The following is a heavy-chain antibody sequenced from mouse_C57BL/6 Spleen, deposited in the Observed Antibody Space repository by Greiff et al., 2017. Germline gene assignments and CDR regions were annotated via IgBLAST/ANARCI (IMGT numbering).Heavy chain of an antibody. CDR2: INPNNGGT. V-gene: IGHV1-26*01. CDR3: ASGLTSFDD. D-gene: IGHD3-1*01. Sequence: EVQLQQSGPELVKPGASVKISCKASGYTFTDYYMNWVKQSHGKSLEWIGDINPNNGGTSYNQKFKGKATLTVDKSSSTAYMELRSLTSEDSAVYYCASGLTSFDDWGQGTTLTVSS. CDR1: GYTFTDYY. J-gene: IGHJ2*01.